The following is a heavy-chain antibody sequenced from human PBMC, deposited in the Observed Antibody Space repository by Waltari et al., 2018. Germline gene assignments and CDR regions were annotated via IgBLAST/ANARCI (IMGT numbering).Heavy chain of an antibody. D-gene: IGHD1-26*01. V-gene: IGHV5-51*01. J-gene: IGHJ1*01. CDR2: IYPVDSDT. CDR3: AKEEWELLPLLIQH. CDR1: GYSFTSYW. Sequence: EVQLVQSGAEVKKPGESLKISCKGSGYSFTSYWIGWVRQMPGKGLEWMGIIYPVDSDTRYSPSFQGQVTISRDNSKNTLYLQMNSLRAEDTAVYYCAKEEWELLPLLIQHWGQGTLVTVSS.